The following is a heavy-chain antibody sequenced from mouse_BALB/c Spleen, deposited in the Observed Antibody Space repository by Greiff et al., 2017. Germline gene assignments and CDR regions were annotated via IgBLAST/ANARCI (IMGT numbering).Heavy chain of an antibody. CDR1: GFNIKDTY. CDR3: ARTDGYLGYFGV. D-gene: IGHD2-3*01. Sequence: EVKLQQSGAELVKPGASVKLSCTASGFNIKDTYMHWVKQRPEQGLEWIGRIDPANGNTKYDPKFQGKATITADTSSNTAYLQLSSLTSEDTAVYYCARTDGYLGYFGVWGAGTTVTVSS. J-gene: IGHJ1*01. CDR2: IDPANGNT. V-gene: IGHV14-3*02.